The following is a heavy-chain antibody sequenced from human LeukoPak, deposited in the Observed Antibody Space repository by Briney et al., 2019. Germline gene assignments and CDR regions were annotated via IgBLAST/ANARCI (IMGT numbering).Heavy chain of an antibody. D-gene: IGHD4-23*01. CDR2: IYYTGST. V-gene: IGHV4-59*08. Sequence: SETLSLTCTVYGGSISSFYWSWIRQPPGKGLEWIGFIYYTGSTTYNPSLKSRVTISVDTSKNQLSLKLGSVTAADTAVYFCAIHGSGAVAAPKYWGQGALVTVSS. J-gene: IGHJ4*02. CDR3: AIHGSGAVAAPKY. CDR1: GGSISSFY.